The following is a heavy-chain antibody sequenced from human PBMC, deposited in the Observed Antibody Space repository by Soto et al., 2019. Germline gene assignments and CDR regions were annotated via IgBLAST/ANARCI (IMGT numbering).Heavy chain of an antibody. Sequence: GGSLRLSCAASGFTFSSYGMHWVRQAPGKGLEWVAVISYDGSNKYYADSVKGRFTISRDNSKNTLYLQMNSLRAEDTAVYYCAKILMLGYFDYWGQGTLVTVSS. V-gene: IGHV3-30*18. CDR2: ISYDGSNK. J-gene: IGHJ4*02. CDR3: AKILMLGYFDY. CDR1: GFTFSSYG. D-gene: IGHD2-15*01.